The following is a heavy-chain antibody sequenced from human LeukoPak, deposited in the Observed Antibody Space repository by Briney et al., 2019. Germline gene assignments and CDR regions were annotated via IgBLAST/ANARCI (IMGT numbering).Heavy chain of an antibody. V-gene: IGHV1-69*10. Sequence: ASVRVSCKASGGTFSSYAISWVRQAPGQGLEWMGGIIPILGTANYAQKFQGRVTITADKSTSTAYVELSSLRSEDTAVYYCARGDFWSGPNDYWGQGTLVTVSS. CDR2: IIPILGTA. D-gene: IGHD3-3*01. J-gene: IGHJ4*02. CDR3: ARGDFWSGPNDY. CDR1: GGTFSSYA.